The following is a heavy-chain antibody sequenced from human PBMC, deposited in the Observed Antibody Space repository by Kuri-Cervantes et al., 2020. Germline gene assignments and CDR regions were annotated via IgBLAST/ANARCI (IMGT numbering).Heavy chain of an antibody. CDR3: ARDISSGWYGWFDP. CDR2: IYHSGST. CDR1: GGSISSGGYS. J-gene: IGHJ5*02. V-gene: IGHV4-30-2*01. D-gene: IGHD6-19*01. Sequence: SETLSLTCAVSGGSISSGGYSWSWIRQPPGKGLEWIGYIYHSGSTYYNPSLKSRVTIPVDRSKNQFSLKLSSVTAADTAVYYCARDISSGWYGWFDPWGQGTLVTVSS.